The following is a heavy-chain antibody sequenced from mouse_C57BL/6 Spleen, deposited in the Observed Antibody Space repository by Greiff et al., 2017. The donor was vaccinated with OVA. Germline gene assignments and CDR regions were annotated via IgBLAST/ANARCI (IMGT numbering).Heavy chain of an antibody. CDR2: IYPSDSGT. CDR1: GYTFTSYW. V-gene: IGHV1-61*01. Sequence: QVQLQQPGAELVRPGSSVKLSCKASGYTFTSYWMDWVKQRPGQGLEWIGNIYPSDSGTHYNQKFKDKATLTVDKSSSTAYMQLSSLTSEDSAVDYCARPGSSPYYAMDYWGQGTSVTVSS. CDR3: ARPGSSPYYAMDY. J-gene: IGHJ4*01. D-gene: IGHD1-1*01.